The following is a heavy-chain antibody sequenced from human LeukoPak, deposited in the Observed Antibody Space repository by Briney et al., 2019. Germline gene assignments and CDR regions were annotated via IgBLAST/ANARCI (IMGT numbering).Heavy chain of an antibody. D-gene: IGHD2-21*02. J-gene: IGHJ1*01. CDR2: ISGDSKYI. CDR1: GFTFSRYT. CDR3: ARGNYYCGGDCYTAEYFQH. V-gene: IGHV3-21*01. Sequence: GGSLRLSCAGSGFTFSRYTFNWVRQAPGRGLEWVSAISGDSKYIYYTDSVKGRFTISRDNAKNSLYLQMDSLRAEDTAVYYCARGNYYCGGDCYTAEYFQHWGQGTLVTVSS.